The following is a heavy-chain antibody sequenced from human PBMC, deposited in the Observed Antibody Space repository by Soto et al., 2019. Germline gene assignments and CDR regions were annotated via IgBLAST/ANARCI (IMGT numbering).Heavy chain of an antibody. CDR1: GYTFTGYY. Sequence: ASVKVSCKASGYTFTGYYMHWVRQAPGQGLEWMGWINPNSGGTNYAQKFQGWVTMTRDTSISTAYMELSRLRSDDTAVYYCASTNYDILTGSNYFDYCGHGTLVTVSS. CDR3: ASTNYDILTGSNYFDY. J-gene: IGHJ4*01. D-gene: IGHD3-9*01. CDR2: INPNSGGT. V-gene: IGHV1-2*04.